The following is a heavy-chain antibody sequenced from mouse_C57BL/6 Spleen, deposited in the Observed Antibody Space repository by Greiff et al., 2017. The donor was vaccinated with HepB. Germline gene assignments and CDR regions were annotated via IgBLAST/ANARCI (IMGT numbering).Heavy chain of an antibody. CDR2: ILPGSGST. J-gene: IGHJ4*01. Sequence: QVQLQQSGAELMKPGASVKLSCKATGYTFTGYWIEWVKQRPGHGLEWIGEILPGSGSTNYNEKFKGKATFTADTSSNTAYMQLSSLTTEDSAIYYCARGGNLFITTVVADYYAMDYWGQGTSVTVSS. CDR3: ARGGNLFITTVVADYYAMDY. D-gene: IGHD1-1*01. V-gene: IGHV1-9*01. CDR1: GYTFTGYW.